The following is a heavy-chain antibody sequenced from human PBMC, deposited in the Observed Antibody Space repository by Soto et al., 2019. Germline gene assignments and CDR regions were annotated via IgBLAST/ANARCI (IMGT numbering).Heavy chain of an antibody. CDR2: INHSGST. J-gene: IGHJ4*02. V-gene: IGHV4-34*01. CDR3: ARGYLRYCSGGSCYPFGY. D-gene: IGHD2-15*01. CDR1: GGSFSGYY. Sequence: QVQLQQWGAGLLKPSETLSLTCAVYGGSFSGYYWSWIRQPPGKGLGWIGEINHSGSTNYNPSLKSPITISVDTSKDQFSLRLSSVTAADTAVYYCARGYLRYCSGGSCYPFGYWGQGTLVTVSS.